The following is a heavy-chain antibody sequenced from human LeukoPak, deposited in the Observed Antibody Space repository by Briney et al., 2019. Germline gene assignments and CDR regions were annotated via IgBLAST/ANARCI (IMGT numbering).Heavy chain of an antibody. V-gene: IGHV3-23*01. CDR3: AKETYDSSGYTLDY. CDR2: ISGSGGST. Sequence: SGGTLRLSCAASGFTFSSYAMSWVRQAPGKGLEWVSAISGSGGSTYYADSVKGRFTISRDNSKNTLYLQMNSLRAEDTAVYYCAKETYDSSGYTLDYWGQGTLVTVSS. CDR1: GFTFSSYA. D-gene: IGHD3-22*01. J-gene: IGHJ4*02.